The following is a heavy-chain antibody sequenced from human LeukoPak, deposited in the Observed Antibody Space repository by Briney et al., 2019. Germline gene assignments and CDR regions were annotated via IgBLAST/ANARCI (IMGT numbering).Heavy chain of an antibody. CDR2: ISSGSTYI. CDR3: ARPRGCGSSRCNNFDY. CDR1: EFTFSTYS. Sequence: GGSLRLSCAASEFTFSTYSMNWVRQAPGKGLEWVSSISSGSTYIYYADSVKGRFTISRDNAKNSLYLQMNSLRAEDTAVYYCARPRGCGSSRCNNFDYWGQGTLVTVSS. V-gene: IGHV3-21*01. J-gene: IGHJ4*02. D-gene: IGHD2-2*01.